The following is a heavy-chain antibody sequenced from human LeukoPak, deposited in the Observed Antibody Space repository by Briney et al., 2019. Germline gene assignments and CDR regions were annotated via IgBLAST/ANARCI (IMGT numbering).Heavy chain of an antibody. CDR1: GFTFSSYS. D-gene: IGHD3-16*02. V-gene: IGHV3-48*01. CDR3: ARGFNDYVWGSYRDIDY. J-gene: IGHJ4*02. Sequence: GGSLRLSCAASGFTFSSYSMNWVRQAPGKGLEWVSYISSSSSTIYYADSVKGRFTISRDNAKNSLYLQMNSLRAEDTAVYYCARGFNDYVWGSYRDIDYWGQGTLVTVSS. CDR2: ISSSSSTI.